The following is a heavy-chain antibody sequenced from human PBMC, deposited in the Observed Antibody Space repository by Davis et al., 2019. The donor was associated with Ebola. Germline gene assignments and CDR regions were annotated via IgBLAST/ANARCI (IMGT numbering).Heavy chain of an antibody. J-gene: IGHJ4*02. CDR3: ARPSSSWSLYYFDY. CDR1: GFTFSSYG. Sequence: GESLKISCAASGFTFSSYGMHWVRQAPGKGLEWVAVIWYDGSNKYYADSVKGRFTISRDNSKNTLYLQMNSLRAEDTAVYYCARPSSSWSLYYFDYWGQGTLVTVSS. V-gene: IGHV3-33*01. CDR2: IWYDGSNK. D-gene: IGHD6-13*01.